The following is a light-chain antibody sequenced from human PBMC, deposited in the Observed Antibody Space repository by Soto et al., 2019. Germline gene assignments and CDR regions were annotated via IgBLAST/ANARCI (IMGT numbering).Light chain of an antibody. CDR2: AAS. CDR1: QGISSY. J-gene: IGKJ5*01. Sequence: IHLTHSPSSLSASVLYRVTITFLSIQGISSYLTWYQQKPGKAPKLLIYAASTLHSGVPSKFSGSGSGTDFTLTISSLQPEDIATYYCQQYDNLPPITFGQGTRLEIK. V-gene: IGKV1-9*01. CDR3: QQYDNLPPIT.